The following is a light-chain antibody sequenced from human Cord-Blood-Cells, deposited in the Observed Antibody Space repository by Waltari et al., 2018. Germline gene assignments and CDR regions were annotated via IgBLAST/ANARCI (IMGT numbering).Light chain of an antibody. J-gene: IGLJ2*01. CDR2: DVS. CDR1: RRAVGGYNY. CDR3: SSYTSSSTVV. V-gene: IGLV2-14*03. Sequence: QSALTQPAPESGSPGQSITISCTGTRRAVGGYNYFSLYQHHPGKAPNLMIYDVSNRPSGVSNRFSGSKSGNTASLTISGLQAEDEADYYCSSYTSSSTVVFGGGTKLTVL.